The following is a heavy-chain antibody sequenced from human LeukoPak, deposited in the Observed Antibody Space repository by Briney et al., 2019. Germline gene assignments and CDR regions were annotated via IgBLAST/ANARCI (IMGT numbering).Heavy chain of an antibody. J-gene: IGHJ4*02. D-gene: IGHD6-19*01. Sequence: GGSLRLSCAASGFTFSSYSMNWVRQAPGKGLESVSFITSSSSTIHYVDSVKGRFIISRDNAKNSLYLQMNSLRAEDTAVYYCERDRPGSGWYYFDSWGQGTLITVSS. CDR2: ITSSSSTI. V-gene: IGHV3-48*01. CDR1: GFTFSSYS. CDR3: ERDRPGSGWYYFDS.